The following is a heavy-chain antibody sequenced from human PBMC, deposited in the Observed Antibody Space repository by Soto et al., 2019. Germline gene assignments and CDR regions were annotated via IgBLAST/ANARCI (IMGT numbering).Heavy chain of an antibody. J-gene: IGHJ4*02. V-gene: IGHV4-30-2*01. D-gene: IGHD6-19*01. CDR3: ARGGGLGTVAVDY. Sequence: QLQLQESGSGLVKPSQTLSLTCAVSGGSITSGGYSWSWIRQPPGKGLEWIGYIYHGSTYYNPSLKSRVTTTGARAKDQVSLKTSFVTAADTAVYYCARGGGLGTVAVDYWGQGTLVTVSS. CDR1: GGSITSGGYS. CDR2: IYHGST.